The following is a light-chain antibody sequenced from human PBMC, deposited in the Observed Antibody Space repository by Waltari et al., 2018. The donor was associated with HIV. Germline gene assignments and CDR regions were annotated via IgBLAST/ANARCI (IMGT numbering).Light chain of an antibody. V-gene: IGLV2-23*02. Sequence: QSALTQPASVSGSPVQSITIPGTGTRSTLVSWYQQHPGKAPKLIIYEVSKRPSGVSDRFSASKSGNTASLTISGLQAEDEADYHCCSYVGVVNSFVLFGGGTKLTVL. J-gene: IGLJ2*01. CDR2: EVS. CDR3: CSYVGVVNSFVL. CDR1: RSTL.